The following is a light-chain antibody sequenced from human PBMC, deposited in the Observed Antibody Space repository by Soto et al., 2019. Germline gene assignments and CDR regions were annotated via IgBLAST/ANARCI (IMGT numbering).Light chain of an antibody. CDR1: QIFSST. V-gene: IGKV3-15*01. CDR2: GAS. J-gene: IGKJ5*01. Sequence: EVVLTQSPGTLSLSQGERATLSCRASQIFSSTSLAWYQQKPGQAPRLLISGASTRATGVPARFSGSGSGTEFTLTISSLQSEAFAVYYCQQYNNWPSTFGQGKRLEIK. CDR3: QQYNNWPST.